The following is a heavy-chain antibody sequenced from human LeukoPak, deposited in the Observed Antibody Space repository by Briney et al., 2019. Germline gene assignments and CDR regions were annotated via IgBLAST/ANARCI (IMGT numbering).Heavy chain of an antibody. D-gene: IGHD2/OR15-2a*01. J-gene: IGHJ4*02. CDR1: AFTFSSYA. Sequence: GGSLRLSCAASAFTFSSYAMGWVRQAPGKGLEWVSAISGTGNRTYYADSVKGRFTISRDNSKNTLYLQMNSLRAEDTAVYYCAKDSAKKYDDYWGQGTLVTVSS. V-gene: IGHV3-23*01. CDR3: AKDSAKKYDDY. CDR2: ISGTGNRT.